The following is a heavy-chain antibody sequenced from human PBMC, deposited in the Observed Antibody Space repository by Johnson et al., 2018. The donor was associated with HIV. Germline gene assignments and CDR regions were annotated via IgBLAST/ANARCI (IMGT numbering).Heavy chain of an antibody. Sequence: QEQLVESGGGVVQPGGSLRLSCAASGFTFSSYDMHWVRQAPGKGLEWVAVISYDGSNKYYADSVKGRFTISRDNSKNTLYLQMNSLRAEDTAVYYCARERNMIVVDDDAFDIWGQGTMVTVSS. J-gene: IGHJ3*02. CDR2: ISYDGSNK. V-gene: IGHV3-30*19. CDR1: GFTFSSYD. CDR3: ARERNMIVVDDDAFDI. D-gene: IGHD3-22*01.